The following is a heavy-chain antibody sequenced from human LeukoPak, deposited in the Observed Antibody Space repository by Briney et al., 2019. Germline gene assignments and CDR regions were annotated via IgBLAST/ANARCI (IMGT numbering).Heavy chain of an antibody. CDR1: GFTFSTYD. CDR2: ISSRSEYI. J-gene: IGHJ4*02. V-gene: IGHV3-21*01. D-gene: IGHD3-10*01. CDR3: ARKFGSHFDF. Sequence: GGSLRLSCEASGFTFSTYDMNWVRQAPGKGLEWVSLISSRSEYIYYADSMKGRFTISRDDAKKSLYLQMNSLRVDDSAMYYRARKFGSHFDFWGQGALVTVSS.